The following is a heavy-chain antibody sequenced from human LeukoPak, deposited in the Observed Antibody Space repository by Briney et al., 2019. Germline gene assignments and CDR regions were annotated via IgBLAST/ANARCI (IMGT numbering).Heavy chain of an antibody. CDR2: IYYSGST. V-gene: IGHV4-39*01. CDR1: GGSISSSSYY. J-gene: IGHJ5*02. Sequence: PSETLSLTCTVSGGSISSSSYYWGWIRQPPGKGLEWIGSIYYSGSTYYNPSLKSRVTISVDTSKNQFSLKLSSVTAADTAVYYCARRFEDYYGSGIYDWFDPWGQGTLVTVSS. CDR3: ARRFEDYYGSGIYDWFDP. D-gene: IGHD3-10*01.